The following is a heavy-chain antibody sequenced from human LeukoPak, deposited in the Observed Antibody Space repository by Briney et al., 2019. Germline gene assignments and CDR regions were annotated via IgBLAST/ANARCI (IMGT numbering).Heavy chain of an antibody. D-gene: IGHD2-15*01. CDR3: ARVGCSGGSCAYYWFDP. Sequence: ASVKVSCKASGYTFTSYYMHWVRQAPGQGLEWMGRINPNSGGTNYAQKFQGRVTMTRDTSISAAYMELSRLRSDDTAVYYCARVGCSGGSCAYYWFDPWGQGSLVTVSS. V-gene: IGHV1-2*06. CDR1: GYTFTSYY. CDR2: INPNSGGT. J-gene: IGHJ5*02.